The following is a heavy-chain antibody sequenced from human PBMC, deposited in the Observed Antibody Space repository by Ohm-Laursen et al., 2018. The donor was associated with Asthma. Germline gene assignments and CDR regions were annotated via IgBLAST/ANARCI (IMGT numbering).Heavy chain of an antibody. CDR3: AKDISGSPYYYYGMDV. CDR1: GFTFRSYA. CDR2: GGSYYDGGLK. V-gene: IGHV3-30-3*01. Sequence: SLRLSCAASGFTFRSYAMHWVRQAPGKGLEWVAVGGSYYDGGLKYYADSVNGRFTVSRDNAKNSLYLQMNSLRAEDTAVYYCAKDISGSPYYYYGMDVWGQGTTVTVSS. J-gene: IGHJ6*02. D-gene: IGHD1-26*01.